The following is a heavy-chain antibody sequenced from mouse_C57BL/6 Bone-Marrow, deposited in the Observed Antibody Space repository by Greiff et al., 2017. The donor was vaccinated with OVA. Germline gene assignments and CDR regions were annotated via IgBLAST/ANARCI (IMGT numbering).Heavy chain of an antibody. Sequence: EVKLMESGGDLVKPGGSLKLSCAASGFTFSSYGMPWVRQTPDQRLEWVATLSSGGSYTYYPDSVKGRFTISRDNAKNTLYLQMSSLKSEDTAMYYCARHGNYGSFFDYWGQGTTLTVTS. CDR2: LSSGGSYT. V-gene: IGHV5-6*01. J-gene: IGHJ2*01. CDR1: GFTFSSYG. D-gene: IGHD1-1*01. CDR3: ARHGNYGSFFDY.